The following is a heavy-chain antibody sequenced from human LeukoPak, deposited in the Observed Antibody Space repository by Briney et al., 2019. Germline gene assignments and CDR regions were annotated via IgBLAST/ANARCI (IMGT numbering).Heavy chain of an antibody. V-gene: IGHV3-23*01. Sequence: GGSLRLSCAASGFTFSSYGMSWVRQAPGKGLEWVSAISGSGGSTYYADSVKGRFTISRDNSKNTLYLQMNSLRAEDTAVYYCAKDFYDSSGYYCDYWGQGTLVTVSS. CDR2: ISGSGGST. CDR1: GFTFSSYG. D-gene: IGHD3-22*01. J-gene: IGHJ4*02. CDR3: AKDFYDSSGYYCDY.